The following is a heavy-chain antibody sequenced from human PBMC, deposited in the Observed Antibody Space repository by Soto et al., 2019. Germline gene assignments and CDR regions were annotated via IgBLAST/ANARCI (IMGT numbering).Heavy chain of an antibody. Sequence: ASVKVSCKASGYTFTSYAMHWVRQAPGQRLEWMGWINAGNGNTKYSQKFQGRVTITRDTSASTAYMGLSSLRSEDTAVYYCARDKPLWFGEPGDVDIWGQGTMVTVSS. CDR1: GYTFTSYA. CDR2: INAGNGNT. V-gene: IGHV1-3*01. CDR3: ARDKPLWFGEPGDVDI. D-gene: IGHD3-10*01. J-gene: IGHJ3*02.